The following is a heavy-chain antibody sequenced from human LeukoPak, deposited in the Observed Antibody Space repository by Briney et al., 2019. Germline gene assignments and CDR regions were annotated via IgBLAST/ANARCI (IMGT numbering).Heavy chain of an antibody. CDR3: ASLQAGAFDI. J-gene: IGHJ3*02. D-gene: IGHD6-19*01. CDR1: GGSISHSNYY. Sequence: PSETLSLTCTVSGGSISHSNYYWAWLRQPPGKGLEWIGSIYYNGNTYYSLSLKSRVTISVDTSKHQFSLKLNSVTAADTAVYYCASLQAGAFDIWGQGTLVTVSS. V-gene: IGHV4-39*07. CDR2: IYYNGNT.